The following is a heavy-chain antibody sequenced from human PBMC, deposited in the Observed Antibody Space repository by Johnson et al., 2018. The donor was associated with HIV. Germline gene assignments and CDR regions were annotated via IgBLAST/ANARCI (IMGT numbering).Heavy chain of an antibody. D-gene: IGHD3-22*01. CDR1: GFTFDDYG. Sequence: VQLVESGGGVARPGGSLRLSCAASGFTFDDYGMSWVRQAPGKGLEWVSGINWNGGSTSYADSVKGRFTISRDNAKNSLYLQMNSLRAEDTAVYYCAREYYDSSGYYYGGVSAFDIWGQGTIVTVSS. J-gene: IGHJ3*02. CDR2: INWNGGST. V-gene: IGHV3-20*04. CDR3: AREYYDSSGYYYGGVSAFDI.